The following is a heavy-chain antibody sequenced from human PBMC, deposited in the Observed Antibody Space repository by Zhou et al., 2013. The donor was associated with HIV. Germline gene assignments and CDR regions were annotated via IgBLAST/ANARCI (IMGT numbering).Heavy chain of an antibody. Sequence: QVQLVQSGAEVKKPGSSVKVSCKASGGTFVTYAISWVRQAPGQGLEWMGWINPNSGGTNYAQKFQGRVTMTRDTSISTAYMELSRLRSDDTAVYYCARARYYYGSGSYYPFDYWGQGTLVTVSS. D-gene: IGHD3-10*01. CDR1: GGTFVTYA. V-gene: IGHV1-2*02. J-gene: IGHJ4*02. CDR3: ARARYYYGSGSYYPFDY. CDR2: INPNSGGT.